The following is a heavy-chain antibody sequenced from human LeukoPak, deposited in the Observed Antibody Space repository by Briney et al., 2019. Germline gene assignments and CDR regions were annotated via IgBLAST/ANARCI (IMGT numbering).Heavy chain of an antibody. J-gene: IGHJ3*02. CDR1: GYCFNTYW. CDR3: ARRDARHDAFDI. Sequence: GGSLQLYCQGSGYCFNTYWIGWARPMPGKGLEWMGIIFPGYSHTSYAPSFQRQVTISAVKSISTAYLQWRSLKASDTAMYYCARRDARHDAFDIWGQGTMVTVAS. CDR2: IFPGYSHT. V-gene: IGHV5-51*01.